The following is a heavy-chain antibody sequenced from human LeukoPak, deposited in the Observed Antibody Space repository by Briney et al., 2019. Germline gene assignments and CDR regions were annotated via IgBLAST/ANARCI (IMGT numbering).Heavy chain of an antibody. D-gene: IGHD3-10*01. Sequence: PGRSLRLSCAASGFNFDDYAMHWVRQAPGKGLEWVSGINWNRGSIGYADSVKGRFTISRDNAKNSLFLQMNSLRAEDMALYYCARSYGSGTYYNPFDYWGQGTLVTVSS. CDR3: ARSYGSGTYYNPFDY. V-gene: IGHV3-9*03. J-gene: IGHJ4*02. CDR2: INWNRGSI. CDR1: GFNFDDYA.